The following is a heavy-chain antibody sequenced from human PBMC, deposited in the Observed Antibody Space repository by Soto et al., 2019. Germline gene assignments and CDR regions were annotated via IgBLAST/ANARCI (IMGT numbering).Heavy chain of an antibody. J-gene: IGHJ6*02. D-gene: IGHD2-8*01. V-gene: IGHV5-51*01. CDR2: IYPGDSET. Sequence: GASLKIACQGSGYNFTNHWIGWARQMPGKGLEWMGAIYPGDSETRYSPSFQGQVTFSADKSISTAYLEWSSLKVSDSGMYYCARRGEASTWYALDVWGQGTTVTVSS. CDR1: GYNFTNHW. CDR3: ARRGEASTWYALDV.